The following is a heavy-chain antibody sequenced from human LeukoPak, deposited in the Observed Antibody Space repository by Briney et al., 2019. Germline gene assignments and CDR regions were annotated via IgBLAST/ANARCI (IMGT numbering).Heavy chain of an antibody. V-gene: IGHV1-24*01. CDR1: GYTLTELS. CDR2: SDPEDGET. D-gene: IGHD5-12*01. Sequence: ASVKVSCKVSGYTLTELSMHWVRQAPGKGHEWMGGSDPEDGETIYAQKFQGRVTMTEDTSTDTAYMELSSLRSEDTAVYYCAPRLTITHYYGMDVWGQGTTVTVSS. J-gene: IGHJ6*02. CDR3: APRLTITHYYGMDV.